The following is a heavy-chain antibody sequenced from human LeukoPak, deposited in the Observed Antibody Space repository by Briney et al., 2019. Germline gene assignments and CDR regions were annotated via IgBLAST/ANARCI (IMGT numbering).Heavy chain of an antibody. D-gene: IGHD3-22*01. J-gene: IGHJ4*02. CDR2: INPSGGST. CDR3: ARGDYDRSGYYFRY. Sequence: GASVKVSCKASGYTFTSYYMHWVRQAPGQGLEWMGIINPSGGSTNYAQKFQGRVTMTRDTSISTAYMELTRLRSDDTAVYYCARGDYDRSGYYFRYWGQGTLVTVSS. CDR1: GYTFTSYY. V-gene: IGHV1-2*02.